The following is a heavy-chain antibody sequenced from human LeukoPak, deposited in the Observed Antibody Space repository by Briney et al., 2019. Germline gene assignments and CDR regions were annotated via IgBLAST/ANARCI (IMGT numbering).Heavy chain of an antibody. CDR1: GFSFSSYG. CDR3: AKIQGWFNTAFQI. J-gene: IGHJ3*02. CDR2: ISDSGDNT. D-gene: IGHD6-19*01. V-gene: IGHV3-23*01. Sequence: GGSLRLSCAGSGFSFSSYGMHWVRQAPGKGLDWVSGISDSGDNTHYADSVRGRFTISRDISKNTLFLQMNSLRAEDTAVYYCAKIQGWFNTAFQIGGQGTMVTVSS.